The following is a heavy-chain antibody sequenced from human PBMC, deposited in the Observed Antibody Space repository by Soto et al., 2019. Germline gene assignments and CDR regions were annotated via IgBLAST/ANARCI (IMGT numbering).Heavy chain of an antibody. V-gene: IGHV3-48*02. CDR1: GFTFSSYS. Sequence: GGSLRLSCAASGFTFSSYSMNWVRQAPGKGLEWVSYISSSSSTIYYADSVKGRFTISRDNAKNSLYLQMNSLRDEDTAVYYCAREKAARQGTYYYYYGMDVWGQGTTVTVSS. CDR3: AREKAARQGTYYYYYGMDV. J-gene: IGHJ6*02. CDR2: ISSSSSTI. D-gene: IGHD6-6*01.